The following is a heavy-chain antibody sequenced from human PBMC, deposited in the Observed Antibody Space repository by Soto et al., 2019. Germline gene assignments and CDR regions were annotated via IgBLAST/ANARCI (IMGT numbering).Heavy chain of an antibody. D-gene: IGHD3-22*01. CDR2: ISAYNGNT. CDR1: GYTFTSYG. CDR3: ARGSNYYDSSGYSPRFTNFDY. J-gene: IGHJ4*02. Sequence: ASVKVSCKASGYTFTSYGISWVRQAPGQGLEWMGWISAYNGNTNYAQKLQGRVTMTTDTSTSTAYMELRSLRSDDTAVYYCARGSNYYDSSGYSPRFTNFDYWAQGTLVTVSS. V-gene: IGHV1-18*01.